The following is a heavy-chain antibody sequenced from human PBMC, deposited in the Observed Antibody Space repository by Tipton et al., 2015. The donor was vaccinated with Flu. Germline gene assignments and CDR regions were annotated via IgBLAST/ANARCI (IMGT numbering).Heavy chain of an antibody. CDR2: IWYDGTKT. D-gene: IGHD3-3*01. J-gene: IGHJ6*03. CDR3: ARDGPEWNYFAYMDV. CDR1: GFTFTLFG. Sequence: SLRLSCAASGFTFTLFGMHWVRQAPGKGLEWVSFIWYDGTKTYYADSVKGRFTISRDDSGNTLYLQMNSLTVEDTAVYFCARDGPEWNYFAYMDVWGKGTTVTVSS. V-gene: IGHV3-33*01.